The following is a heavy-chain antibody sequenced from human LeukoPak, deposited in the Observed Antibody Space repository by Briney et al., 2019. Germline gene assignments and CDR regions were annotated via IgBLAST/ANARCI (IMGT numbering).Heavy chain of an antibody. D-gene: IGHD5-18*01. Sequence: GGSLRLSCAASGFTFSGYEMHWVRQAPGEGPEWVSSISTSGSTKYYADYVKGRFTISRDNARNSLYLQMNSLRAEDTAVYYCARDGPGYSFDYWGQGTLVTVSS. V-gene: IGHV3-48*03. CDR3: ARDGPGYSFDY. CDR1: GFTFSGYE. J-gene: IGHJ4*02. CDR2: ISTSGSTK.